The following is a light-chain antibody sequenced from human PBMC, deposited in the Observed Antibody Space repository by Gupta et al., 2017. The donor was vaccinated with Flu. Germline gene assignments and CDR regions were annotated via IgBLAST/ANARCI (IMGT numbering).Light chain of an antibody. CDR1: SSNIGSNS. J-gene: IGLJ2*01. CDR2: SNN. CDR3: EALDDSLNDAV. V-gene: IGLV1-44*01. Sequence: QPVLTQPPPASCTPRQRGPSPCSGSSSNIGSNSVNWYQQFPRTAPQLLIYSNNQRPSGVPDRFSGSKSGTSASLAISGLQSEDEADYYCEALDDSLNDAVFGGGTRVTVL.